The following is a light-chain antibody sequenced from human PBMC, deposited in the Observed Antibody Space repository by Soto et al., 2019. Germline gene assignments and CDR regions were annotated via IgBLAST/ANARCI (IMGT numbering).Light chain of an antibody. CDR2: DAS. Sequence: DIQMTQSPATLSASVGYRVTITCRASQSISSRLAWYQQKPGKASKLLIYDASSLESGVPSRFSGSGSGTDFTLTISSLQPEDFATYYCQQLNSYPVTFGGGTKVDIK. CDR3: QQLNSYPVT. J-gene: IGKJ4*01. CDR1: QSISSR. V-gene: IGKV1-5*01.